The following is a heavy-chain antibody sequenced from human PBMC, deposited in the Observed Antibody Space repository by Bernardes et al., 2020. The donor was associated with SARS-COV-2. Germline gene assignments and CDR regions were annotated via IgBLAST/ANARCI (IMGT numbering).Heavy chain of an antibody. D-gene: IGHD2-2*01. J-gene: IGHJ5*02. CDR2: IYYSGST. CDR1: GGSISSGGYY. CDR3: ARERENIVVVPAARKGISRWFDP. Sequence: SETLSLTCTVSGGSISSGGYYWSWIRQHPGKGLEWIGYIYYSGSTYYNPSLKSRVTISVDTSKNQFSLKPSSVTAADTAVYYCARERENIVVVPAARKGISRWFDPWGQGTLVTVSS. V-gene: IGHV4-31*03.